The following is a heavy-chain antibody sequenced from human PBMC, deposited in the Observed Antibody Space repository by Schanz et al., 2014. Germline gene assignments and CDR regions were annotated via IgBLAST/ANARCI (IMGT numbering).Heavy chain of an antibody. V-gene: IGHV3-21*01. CDR3: ARPRFDYGEVDY. CDR2: ISSSGSYI. J-gene: IGHJ4*02. CDR1: GFTFSSYS. D-gene: IGHD4-17*01. Sequence: DVQLLESGGGLVQPGGSLRLSCAASGFTFSSYSMNWVRQAPGKGLEWVSSISSSGSYIHYADSVKGRFTISRDRFQNTLYLRMSSLRAEDTAVYYCARPRFDYGEVDYWGQGTLXTVSS.